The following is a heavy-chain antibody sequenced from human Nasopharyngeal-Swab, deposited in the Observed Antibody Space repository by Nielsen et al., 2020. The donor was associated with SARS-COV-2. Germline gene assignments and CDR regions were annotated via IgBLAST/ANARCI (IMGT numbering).Heavy chain of an antibody. Sequence: GESLKISCAASGFTFSISAMSWVRQAPGKGLEWVSSISDSGDDTYYADSVKGRFSISRDNSKNTLDLQMNSLRAEDTAVYYCAKLGDYWGQGTLVTVSS. CDR1: GFTFSISA. V-gene: IGHV3-23*01. CDR2: ISDSGDDT. CDR3: AKLGDY. J-gene: IGHJ4*02.